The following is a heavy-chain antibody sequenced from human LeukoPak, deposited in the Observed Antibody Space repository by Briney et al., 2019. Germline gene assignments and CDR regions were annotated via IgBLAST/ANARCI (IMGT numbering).Heavy chain of an antibody. D-gene: IGHD6-25*01. CDR2: ISGSGDNT. V-gene: IGHV3-23*01. Sequence: TGGSLRLSCGASGFTFNNYGMNWVRQAPGKGLEWVSAISGSGDNTYYADSVKGRFTISRDNAKNSLHLQMNSLRAEDTAVYYCASFRSGKLDYWGQGTLVTVSS. J-gene: IGHJ4*02. CDR1: GFTFNNYG. CDR3: ASFRSGKLDY.